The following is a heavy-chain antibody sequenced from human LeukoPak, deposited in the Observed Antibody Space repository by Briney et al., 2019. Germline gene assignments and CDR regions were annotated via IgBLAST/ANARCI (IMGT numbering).Heavy chain of an antibody. D-gene: IGHD1-26*01. V-gene: IGHV3-48*03. J-gene: IGHJ4*02. CDR2: ISSSGSNI. CDR1: GFTFSNYE. CDR3: AREEVGATDGLDY. Sequence: PGGSLRLSCTSSGFTFSNYEMNWVRQASGKGLEWVSYISSSGSNIYYADSVEGRFTISRDNSKNTLYLQMNSLRAEDTAVYYCAREEVGATDGLDYWGQGTLVTVFS.